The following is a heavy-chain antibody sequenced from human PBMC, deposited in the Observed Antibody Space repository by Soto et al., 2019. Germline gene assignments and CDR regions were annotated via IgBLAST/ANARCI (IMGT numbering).Heavy chain of an antibody. CDR3: ARMSSSGWPIDS. CDR1: GGSISSGGYY. Sequence: SETLSLTCTVSGGSISSGGYYWNWIRQHPGKGLEWIGYTYYSENTYYNPSLNSRITISADTSKNQFSLKLSSVTAADTAVYYCARMSSSGWPIDSWGQGTLVTVSS. V-gene: IGHV4-31*03. J-gene: IGHJ4*02. CDR2: TYYSENT. D-gene: IGHD6-19*01.